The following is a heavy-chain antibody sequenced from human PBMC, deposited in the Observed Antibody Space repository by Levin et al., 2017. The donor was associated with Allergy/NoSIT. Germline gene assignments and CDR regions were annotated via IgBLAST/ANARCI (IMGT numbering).Heavy chain of an antibody. CDR1: GFTFSSYS. CDR2: ISSSSSYI. J-gene: IGHJ4*02. Sequence: GESLKISCAASGFTFSSYSMNWVRQAPGKGLEWVSSISSSSSYIYYADSVKGRFTISRDNAKNSLYLQMNSLRAEDTAVYYCARGIVVVPAGEVDYWGQGTLVTVSS. CDR3: ARGIVVVPAGEVDY. D-gene: IGHD2-2*01. V-gene: IGHV3-21*01.